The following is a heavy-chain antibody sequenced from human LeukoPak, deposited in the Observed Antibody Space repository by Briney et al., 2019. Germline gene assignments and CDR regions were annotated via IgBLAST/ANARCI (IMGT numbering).Heavy chain of an antibody. V-gene: IGHV1-8*01. D-gene: IGHD3-22*01. CDR2: MNAKSGHT. CDR3: ARGMFDNSGTYYYFYYALDV. J-gene: IGHJ6*02. CDR1: GYTFTSYH. Sequence: GASVKVSCKASGYTFTSYHIDWVRQAPGQGPEWMGWMNAKSGHTGYAQKFEGRVTMTRDTSTNTAYMELSGLRSEDTAAYYCARGMFDNSGTYYYFYYALDVWGQGTTVTVSS.